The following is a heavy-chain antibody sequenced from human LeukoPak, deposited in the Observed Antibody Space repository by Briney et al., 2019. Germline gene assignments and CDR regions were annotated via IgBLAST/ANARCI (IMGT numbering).Heavy chain of an antibody. D-gene: IGHD2-21*02. Sequence: GGSLRLSCAASGFTFSSYAMSWVRQAPGKGLEWVAAISGSGGSTYYADSVKGRSTISRHNSKNTLYLQMNSLRAEDTAVYYCARSSYCGGDCYSIISDFDYWGQGTLVTVSS. CDR2: ISGSGGST. CDR3: ARSSYCGGDCYSIISDFDY. J-gene: IGHJ4*02. V-gene: IGHV3-23*01. CDR1: GFTFSSYA.